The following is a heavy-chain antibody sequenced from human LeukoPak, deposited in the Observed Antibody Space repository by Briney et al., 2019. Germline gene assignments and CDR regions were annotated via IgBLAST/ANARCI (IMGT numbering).Heavy chain of an antibody. CDR3: ARAGGVAAAFDY. V-gene: IGHV1-69*01. J-gene: IGHJ4*02. CDR2: IIPIFGTA. Sequence: GSSVKVSCKASGGTFSSYAIGWVRQAPGQGLECMGGIIPIFGTANYAQKFQGRVTITADESTSTAYMELSSLRSEDTAVYYCARAGGVAAAFDYWGQGTLVTVSS. CDR1: GGTFSSYA. D-gene: IGHD6-13*01.